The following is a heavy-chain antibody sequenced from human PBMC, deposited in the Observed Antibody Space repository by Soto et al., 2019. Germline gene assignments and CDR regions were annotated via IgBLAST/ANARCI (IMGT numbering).Heavy chain of an antibody. D-gene: IGHD5-12*01. Sequence: SETLSLTCTVSGGSISSYYWSWIRQPPGKGLEWIGYIYYSGSTNYNPSLKSRVTISVDTSKNQFSLKLSSVTAADTAVYYCARGYSGYDSLRTIPLDYGMDVCGQRTTVTVSS. CDR1: GGSISSYY. J-gene: IGHJ6*02. V-gene: IGHV4-59*01. CDR2: IYYSGST. CDR3: ARGYSGYDSLRTIPLDYGMDV.